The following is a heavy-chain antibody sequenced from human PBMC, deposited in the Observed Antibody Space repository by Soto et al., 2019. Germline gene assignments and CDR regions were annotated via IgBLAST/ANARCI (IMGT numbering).Heavy chain of an antibody. CDR2: FDPEDGET. V-gene: IGHV1-24*01. CDR3: ATDLYDSSGYQTPSLDY. CDR1: RYTLTDLS. J-gene: IGHJ4*01. D-gene: IGHD3-22*01. Sequence: ASLKVSSHVSRYTLTDLSINCVRQAPGKGREWMGGFDPEDGETIYAQKFQGRVTMTEDTSTDTAYMELSSLRSEDTAVYYCATDLYDSSGYQTPSLDYWG.